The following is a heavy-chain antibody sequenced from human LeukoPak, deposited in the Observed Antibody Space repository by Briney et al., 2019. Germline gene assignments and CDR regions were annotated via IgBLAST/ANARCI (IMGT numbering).Heavy chain of an antibody. D-gene: IGHD4-17*01. CDR1: GFTFSSYS. CDR2: ISSSSSTI. J-gene: IGHJ5*02. V-gene: IGHV3-48*01. Sequence: GGSLRLSCAASGFTFSSYSMNWVRQAPGKGLEWVSYISSSSSTIYYADSVKGRFTISRDNAKNSLYLQMNSLRAEDTAVYYCARYHDYGDYKRYFDPWGQGTLVTVSS. CDR3: ARYHDYGDYKRYFDP.